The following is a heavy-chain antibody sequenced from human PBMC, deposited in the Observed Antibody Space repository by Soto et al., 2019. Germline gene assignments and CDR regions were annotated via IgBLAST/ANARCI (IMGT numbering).Heavy chain of an antibody. CDR2: IYWDDDK. CDR3: THKDSRASLALDY. CDR1: GFSRYTGGLG. J-gene: IGHJ4*02. Sequence: QITLKESGPTLVKPTQPLTLTCTFSGFSRYTGGLGVASIRQPPGKALEWLALIYWDDDKRYSPSLKSRLTNTKDTYKRQVFLTMTTMDPVDTASYYCTHKDSRASLALDYWVQGTLVTVSS. V-gene: IGHV2-5*02.